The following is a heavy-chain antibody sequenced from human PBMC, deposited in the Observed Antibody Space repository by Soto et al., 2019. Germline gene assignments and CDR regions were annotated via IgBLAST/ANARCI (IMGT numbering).Heavy chain of an antibody. Sequence: GESLKISCKGSGYSFTSYWIGWVRQMPGKGLEWMGIIYPGDSDTRYSPSFQGQVTISADKSISTAYLQWSSLKASDTAMYYCARGITIFGVVISTDYYYGMDVWGQGTTVTVSS. J-gene: IGHJ6*02. CDR1: GYSFTSYW. V-gene: IGHV5-51*01. D-gene: IGHD3-3*01. CDR3: ARGITIFGVVISTDYYYGMDV. CDR2: IYPGDSDT.